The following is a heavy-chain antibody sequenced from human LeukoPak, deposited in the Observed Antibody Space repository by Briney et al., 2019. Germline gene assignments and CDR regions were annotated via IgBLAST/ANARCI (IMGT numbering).Heavy chain of an antibody. CDR3: ARDRDIVVVPAAPSFDY. J-gene: IGHJ4*02. D-gene: IGHD2-2*01. CDR2: ISAYNGNT. Sequence: ASVKVSCKASGYTFNRYGISWVRQAPGQGIEWMGWISAYNGNTNYAQKLQGRVNITTDTYTSKAYMELSSLRSDDTAVYYCARDRDIVVVPAAPSFDYWGQGTLVTVSS. CDR1: GYTFNRYG. V-gene: IGHV1-18*01.